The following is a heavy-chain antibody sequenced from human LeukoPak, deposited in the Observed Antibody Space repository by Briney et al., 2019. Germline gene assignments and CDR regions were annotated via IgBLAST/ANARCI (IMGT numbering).Heavy chain of an antibody. J-gene: IGHJ4*02. CDR2: ISHSGST. CDR3: ARDLIRFDS. D-gene: IGHD2-21*01. Sequence: SETLSLTCTVSGYSINIGYYWVWIRQPPGKGLEWVGSISHSGSTYYNPSLKSRVSISVDTSKNQFSLKLTSVTAADTAVYYCARDLIRFDSWGQGTLVTVSS. V-gene: IGHV4-38-2*02. CDR1: GYSINIGYY.